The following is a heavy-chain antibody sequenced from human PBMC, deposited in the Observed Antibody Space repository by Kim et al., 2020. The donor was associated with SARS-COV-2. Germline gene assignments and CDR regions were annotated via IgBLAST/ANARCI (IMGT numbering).Heavy chain of an antibody. CDR1: GFTFSSYG. J-gene: IGHJ6*02. V-gene: IGHV3-33*06. CDR2: IWYDGSNK. CDR3: AKDGAAGSPTYYYYGMDV. Sequence: GGSLRLFCAASGFTFSSYGMHWVRQAPGKGLEWVAVIWYDGSNKYYADSVKGRFTISRDNSKNTLYLQMNGLRAEDTAVYYCAKDGAAGSPTYYYYGMDVWGQGATVTVSS. D-gene: IGHD6-13*01.